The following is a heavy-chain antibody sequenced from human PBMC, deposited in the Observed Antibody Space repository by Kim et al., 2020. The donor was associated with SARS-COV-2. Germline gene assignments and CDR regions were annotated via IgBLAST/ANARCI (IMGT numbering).Heavy chain of an antibody. Sequence: SVKVSCKASGGTFSSYAISWVRQAPGQGLEWMGGIIPIFGTANYAQKFQGRVTITADESTSTAYMQLSSLRSEDTAVYYCARGAAAGTRRSWFDPWGQGTLVTVSS. CDR3: ARGAAAGTRRSWFDP. J-gene: IGHJ5*02. D-gene: IGHD6-13*01. V-gene: IGHV1-69*13. CDR1: GGTFSSYA. CDR2: IIPIFGTA.